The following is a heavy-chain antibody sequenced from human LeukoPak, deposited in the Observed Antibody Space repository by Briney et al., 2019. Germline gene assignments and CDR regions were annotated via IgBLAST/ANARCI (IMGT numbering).Heavy chain of an antibody. Sequence: QPGRSLRLSCAASGFTFSSYAMHWVRQAPGKGLEWVAVIWYDGSNKYYADSVKGRFTISRDNSKNTLYLQMNSLRAEDTAVYYCARGEYSSSSAGGKDFDHWGQGTLVTVSS. D-gene: IGHD6-13*01. V-gene: IGHV3-33*08. CDR3: ARGEYSSSSAGGKDFDH. J-gene: IGHJ4*02. CDR1: GFTFSSYA. CDR2: IWYDGSNK.